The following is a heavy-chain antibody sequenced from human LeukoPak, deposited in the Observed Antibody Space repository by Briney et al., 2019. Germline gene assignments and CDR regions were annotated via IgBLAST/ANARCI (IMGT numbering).Heavy chain of an antibody. J-gene: IGHJ6*03. CDR3: AKRPGYSSSWSLGYMDV. V-gene: IGHV3-23*01. CDR1: GFTFSNCA. CDR2: ISGSGVGT. Sequence: GGSLRLSCAASGFTFSNCAMSWVRQAPGMGLEWVSAISGSGVGTNYADSVKGRFTISRDNSKNTLYLQMNSLRAEDTAVYYCAKRPGYSSSWSLGYMDVWGKGTTVTVSS. D-gene: IGHD6-13*01.